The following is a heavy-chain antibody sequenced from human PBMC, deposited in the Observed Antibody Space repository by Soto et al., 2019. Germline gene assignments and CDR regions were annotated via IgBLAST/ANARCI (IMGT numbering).Heavy chain of an antibody. V-gene: IGHV4-61*01. J-gene: IGHJ6*02. D-gene: IGHD3-22*01. Sequence: SETLSLTCTVSGGSVXSGSYYWSWIRQPPGKGLEWIGYIYYSGSTNYNPSLKSRVTISVDTSKNQFSLKLSSVTAADTAVYYCARYAGSGYYHYYYYYGMDVWGQGTTVTVSS. CDR2: IYYSGST. CDR1: GGSVXSGSYY. CDR3: ARYAGSGYYHYYYYYGMDV.